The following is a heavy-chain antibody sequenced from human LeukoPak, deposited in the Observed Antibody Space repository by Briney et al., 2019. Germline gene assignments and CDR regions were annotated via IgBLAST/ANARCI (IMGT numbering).Heavy chain of an antibody. J-gene: IGHJ4*02. V-gene: IGHV3-23*01. D-gene: IGHD6-19*01. CDR1: GFTFSSYA. Sequence: PGGSLRLSCAASGFTFSSYAMSWVRQAQGKGLEWVSSISGSGGRTYYADSVKGRFTISRDNSKHTLYLQMNSLRAEDTGVYYCAKVGIAVANNLYFFDYWGEGTLVTVSS. CDR3: AKVGIAVANNLYFFDY. CDR2: ISGSGGRT.